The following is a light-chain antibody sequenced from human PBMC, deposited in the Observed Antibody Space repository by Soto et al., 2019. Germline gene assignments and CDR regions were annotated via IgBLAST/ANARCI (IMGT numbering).Light chain of an antibody. V-gene: IGLV1-40*01. Sequence: VLTQPPSVSAAPGQRVAISCTGNSSNIGTGYDVHWYQQFPGTAPQLLIYGNNNRPSGVPDRSSGSRSGASASLAIAGLQAEDEADYYCQSYGGSLSGCVFSGGTKVTVL. CDR3: QSYGGSLSGCV. CDR1: SSNIGTGYD. J-gene: IGLJ3*02. CDR2: GNN.